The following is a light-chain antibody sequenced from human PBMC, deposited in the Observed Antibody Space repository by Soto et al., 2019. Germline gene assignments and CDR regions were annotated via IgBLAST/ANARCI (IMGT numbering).Light chain of an antibody. J-gene: IGKJ5*01. CDR3: QQLNSYPQT. V-gene: IGKV1-5*03. CDR1: QTISSW. CDR2: KAS. Sequence: DIQMTQSPSTLSGSVGDRVTITCRASQTISSWLAWYQQKPGKAPKLLIYKASTLKSGVPSRFSGSGSGTEFTLTISSLQPDDSATYFCQQLNSYPQTFGQGTRLEIK.